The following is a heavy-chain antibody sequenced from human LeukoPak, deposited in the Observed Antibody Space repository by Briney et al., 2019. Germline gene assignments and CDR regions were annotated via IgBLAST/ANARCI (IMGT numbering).Heavy chain of an antibody. D-gene: IGHD6-13*01. CDR3: ARDPGSSWSYYYYGMDV. CDR2: IIPILGIA. Sequence: SVKVSCKASGYTFTSYGISWVRQAPGQGLEWMGRIIPILGIANYAQKFQGRVTITADKSTSTAYMELSSLRSEDTAVYYCARDPGSSWSYYYYGMDVWGQGTTVTVSS. V-gene: IGHV1-69*04. CDR1: GYTFTSYG. J-gene: IGHJ6*02.